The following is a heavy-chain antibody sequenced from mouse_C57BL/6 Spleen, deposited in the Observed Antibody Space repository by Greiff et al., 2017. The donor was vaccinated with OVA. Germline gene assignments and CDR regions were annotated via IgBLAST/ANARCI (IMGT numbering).Heavy chain of an antibody. Sequence: QVQLQQSGAELVKPGASVKLSCKASGYTFTSYWMHWVKQRPGQGLEWIGEIDPSDSYTNYNQKFKGKSTLTVDKSSSTAYMQLSSLTSEDSAVYYCARKLRWAMDYWGQGTSVTVSS. D-gene: IGHD1-1*01. CDR3: ARKLRWAMDY. CDR1: GYTFTSYW. CDR2: IDPSDSYT. V-gene: IGHV1-69*01. J-gene: IGHJ4*01.